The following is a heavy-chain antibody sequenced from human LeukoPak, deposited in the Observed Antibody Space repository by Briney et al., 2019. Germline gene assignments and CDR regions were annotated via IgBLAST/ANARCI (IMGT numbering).Heavy chain of an antibody. J-gene: IGHJ4*02. CDR1: GFTFSSYA. CDR3: AKENYGEWELLFDY. CDR2: ISGSGGST. D-gene: IGHD1-26*01. Sequence: PGGSLRLSCAASGFTFSSYAMSWLREAPGKGREGVSAISGSGGSTYYADSVKGRFTISRDNSKNTLYLQMNSLRAEDTAVYYCAKENYGEWELLFDYWGQGTLVTVSS. V-gene: IGHV3-23*01.